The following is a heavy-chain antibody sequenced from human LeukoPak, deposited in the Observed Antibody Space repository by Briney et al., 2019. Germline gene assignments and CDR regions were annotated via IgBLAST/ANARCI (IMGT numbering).Heavy chain of an antibody. CDR3: ATSFPHGAGDFANS. CDR2: IYTSGST. V-gene: IGHV4-4*09. Sequence: PSETLSLTCTDSGVSVSSYFWSWIRQPPGKGLEWIGFIYTSGSTKYNPSLKSRVTISVDTSKNQFSLKMRSVSAADTAVYYCATSFPHGAGDFANSWGQGTLVTVSS. CDR1: GVSVSSYF. J-gene: IGHJ4*02. D-gene: IGHD4-17*01.